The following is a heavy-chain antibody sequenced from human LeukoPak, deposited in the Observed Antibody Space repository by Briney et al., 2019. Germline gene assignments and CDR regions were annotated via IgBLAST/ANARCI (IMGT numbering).Heavy chain of an antibody. CDR2: INHSGST. V-gene: IGHV4-34*01. Sequence: SETLSLTCAVYGVSFSGYFWSWIRQPPGKGLEWIGEINHSGSTNYNPSLKSRVTISVDTSKNQFSLNVTSVTAADTALYFCARQRLVTFFYYMDVWGKGTTVTVSS. CDR3: ARQRLVTFFYYMDV. CDR1: GVSFSGYF. D-gene: IGHD2-21*02. J-gene: IGHJ6*03.